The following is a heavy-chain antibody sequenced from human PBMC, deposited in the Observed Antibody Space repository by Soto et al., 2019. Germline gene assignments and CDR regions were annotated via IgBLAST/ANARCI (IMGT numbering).Heavy chain of an antibody. V-gene: IGHV1-3*01. CDR1: GYTFTSYA. Sequence: QVQLVQSGAEVKKPGASVKVSCKASGYTFTSYAMHWVRQAPGQRLEWMGWINAGNVNTKFSQKFQGRVTITRDTSASTAYMELSSLRSEDTAVYYCARGSCSSTSCNRAEDVWGQGTTVTVSS. CDR2: INAGNVNT. D-gene: IGHD2-2*01. CDR3: ARGSCSSTSCNRAEDV. J-gene: IGHJ6*02.